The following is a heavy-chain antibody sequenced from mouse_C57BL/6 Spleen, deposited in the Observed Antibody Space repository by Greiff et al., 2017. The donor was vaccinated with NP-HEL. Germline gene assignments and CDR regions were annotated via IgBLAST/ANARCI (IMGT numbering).Heavy chain of an antibody. Sequence: VQLQQSGPELVKPGASVKISCKASGYAFSSSWMNWVKQRPGKGLEWIGRIYPGDGDTNYNGKFKGKATLTADKYSSTAYMQLSSLTSEDSAVYFCAREGTTVVATYYAMDYWGQGTSVTVSS. V-gene: IGHV1-82*01. CDR2: IYPGDGDT. CDR1: GYAFSSSW. D-gene: IGHD1-1*01. CDR3: AREGTTVVATYYAMDY. J-gene: IGHJ4*01.